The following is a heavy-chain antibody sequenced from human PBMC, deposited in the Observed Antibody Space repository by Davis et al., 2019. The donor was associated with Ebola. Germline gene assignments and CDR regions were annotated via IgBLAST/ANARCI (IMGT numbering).Heavy chain of an antibody. CDR1: GFTFSSYS. Sequence: PGGSLRLSCVASGFTFSSYSMNWVRQAPGKGLEWVSYISSSSSYIYYADSVKGRFTISRDNAKNSLYLQMNSLRVEDTAVYYCAKRVSGSYGFGDSWGQGTLVTVSS. D-gene: IGHD1-26*01. V-gene: IGHV3-21*01. CDR3: AKRVSGSYGFGDS. CDR2: ISSSSSYI. J-gene: IGHJ4*02.